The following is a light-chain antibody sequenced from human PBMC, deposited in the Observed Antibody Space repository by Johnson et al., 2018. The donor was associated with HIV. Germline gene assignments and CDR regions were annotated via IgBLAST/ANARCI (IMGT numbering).Light chain of an antibody. Sequence: QSVLTQPPSVSAAPGQKVTISCSGSSSNIGNNYVSWYQQLPGTAPKLLIYDNDKRPSGIPDRFSGYKSGTSATLAITGLQTGDEADYYCGTWDSSLSALYVFGTGTKVTVL. CDR2: DND. J-gene: IGLJ1*01. CDR3: GTWDSSLSALYV. V-gene: IGLV1-51*01. CDR1: SSNIGNNY.